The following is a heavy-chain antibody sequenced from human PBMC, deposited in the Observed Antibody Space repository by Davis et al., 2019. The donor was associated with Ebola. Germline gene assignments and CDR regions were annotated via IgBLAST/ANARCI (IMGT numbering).Heavy chain of an antibody. V-gene: IGHV4-34*01. CDR1: GGSFSGYY. Sequence: SETLSLTCAVYGGSFSGYYWSWIRQPPGKGLEWIGEINHSGSTNYNPSLKSRVTISVDTSKNQFSLKLSSVTAAATAVYYCAKAYGDYYYYYGMDVRGQGTTVTVSS. D-gene: IGHD4-17*01. CDR2: INHSGST. CDR3: AKAYGDYYYYYGMDV. J-gene: IGHJ6*02.